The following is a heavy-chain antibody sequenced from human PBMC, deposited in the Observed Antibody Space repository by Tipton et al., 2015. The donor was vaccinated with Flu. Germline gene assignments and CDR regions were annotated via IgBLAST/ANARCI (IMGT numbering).Heavy chain of an antibody. CDR3: ARSGSKGSSPDY. D-gene: IGHD6-13*01. Sequence: TLSLTCTVSGDSISRRSYYWGWIRQPPGKGLEWIGNIYNSGSTYYNPSLKSRVTISIDTSKNQFSLNLTSVTAADTAVYYCARSGSKGSSPDYWGQGTLVTVSS. CDR1: GDSISRRSYY. J-gene: IGHJ4*02. V-gene: IGHV4-39*07. CDR2: IYNSGST.